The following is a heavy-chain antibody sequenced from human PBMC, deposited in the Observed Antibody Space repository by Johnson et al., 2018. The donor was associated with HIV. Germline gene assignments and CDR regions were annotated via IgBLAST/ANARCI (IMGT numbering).Heavy chain of an antibody. CDR2: INQDGSER. Sequence: LVESGGNLVQPGGSLRLSCAESGFTFSHYWMTWVRQAPGKGLEWVANINQDGSERYYVDSVTGRFTISRDNAKKSVYLQMNSLRAEDTAVYYCARKADAFDIWGQGTMITVSS. J-gene: IGHJ3*02. CDR3: ARKADAFDI. CDR1: GFTFSHYW. V-gene: IGHV3-7*05.